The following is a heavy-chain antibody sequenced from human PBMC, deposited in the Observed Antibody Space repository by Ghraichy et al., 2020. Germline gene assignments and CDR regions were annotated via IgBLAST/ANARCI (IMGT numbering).Heavy chain of an antibody. Sequence: SETLSLTCTVSRGSVSSNSHYWSWIRQPPGKEMQWIAYIYYNGSTNYNPSLKSRVAISMDASKNEFSLKLTPVTTADTAVYYCARGYFSSWYYFDLWGQGALVTVSS. CDR1: RGSVSSNSHY. CDR3: ARGYFSSWYYFDL. J-gene: IGHJ4*02. CDR2: IYYNGST. D-gene: IGHD6-13*01. V-gene: IGHV4-61*01.